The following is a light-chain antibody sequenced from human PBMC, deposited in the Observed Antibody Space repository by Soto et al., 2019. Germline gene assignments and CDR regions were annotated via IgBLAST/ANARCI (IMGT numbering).Light chain of an antibody. J-gene: IGLJ1*01. Sequence: QSALTQPASVSGSPGQSITISCTGTSSDVGLYDYVSWYQQYPGKAPKLMIYEVSNRPSGVSDRFSGSKSGNTASLTISGLQSEDEADYYCCSYTSSDTYVFGTATKLTVL. V-gene: IGLV2-14*01. CDR3: CSYTSSDTYV. CDR1: SSDVGLYDY. CDR2: EVS.